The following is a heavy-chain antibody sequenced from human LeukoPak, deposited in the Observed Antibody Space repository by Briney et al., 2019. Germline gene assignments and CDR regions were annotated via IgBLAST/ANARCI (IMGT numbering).Heavy chain of an antibody. D-gene: IGHD2-21*01. J-gene: IGHJ4*02. CDR2: ISGGDGST. CDR3: AKGSGWLLPQYFDF. Sequence: PGGSLRLSCAASGFTFSSSAMSWVRQAPGKGLEWLSTISGGDGSTYYADSVKGRFTISRDNSKNTLYLHMKSLRAEDTAVYYCAKGSGWLLPQYFDFWGQGTLVTVSS. CDR1: GFTFSSSA. V-gene: IGHV3-23*01.